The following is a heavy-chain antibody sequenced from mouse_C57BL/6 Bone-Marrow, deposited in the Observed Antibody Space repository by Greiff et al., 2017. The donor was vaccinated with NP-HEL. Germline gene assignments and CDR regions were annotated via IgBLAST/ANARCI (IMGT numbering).Heavy chain of an antibody. CDR1: GFTFSSYT. CDR3: ARQYYYGSSLWFAY. D-gene: IGHD1-1*01. CDR2: ISGGGGNT. J-gene: IGHJ3*01. V-gene: IGHV5-9*01. Sequence: EVMLVESGGGLVKPGGSLKLSCAASGFTFSSYTMSWVRQTPEKRLEWVATISGGGGNTYYPDSVKGRFTISRDNAKNTRYLQMSSLRSEDTALYYCARQYYYGSSLWFAYWGQGTLVTVSA.